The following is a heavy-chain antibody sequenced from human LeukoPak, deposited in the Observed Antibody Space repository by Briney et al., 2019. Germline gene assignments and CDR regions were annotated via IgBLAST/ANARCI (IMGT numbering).Heavy chain of an antibody. J-gene: IGHJ4*02. D-gene: IGHD2-2*01. Sequence: GRSLRLSCAASGFTFNSYGMHWVRQAPGKGLEWVAVISYDGSNKYYADSVKGRFTISRDNSKNTLYLQMNSLRAEDTAVYYCAKSRGCSSTSCLVDYWGQGTLVTVSS. CDR3: AKSRGCSSTSCLVDY. CDR2: ISYDGSNK. CDR1: GFTFNSYG. V-gene: IGHV3-30*18.